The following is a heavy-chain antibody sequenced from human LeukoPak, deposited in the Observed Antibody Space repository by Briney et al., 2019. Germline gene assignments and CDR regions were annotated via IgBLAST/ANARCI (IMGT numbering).Heavy chain of an antibody. J-gene: IGHJ4*02. CDR2: ISGSGGSS. CDR3: AQEAVAGYFGY. D-gene: IGHD6-19*01. V-gene: IGHV3-23*01. CDR1: GFTFSNYA. Sequence: PGGSLRLSCAASGFTFSNYAMSWVRQAPGKGLEWVSAISGSGGSSYYADSVKGRFTISRDNSKNTLNLQMNSLRAEDTAVYHCAQEAVAGYFGYWGQGTLVTVSS.